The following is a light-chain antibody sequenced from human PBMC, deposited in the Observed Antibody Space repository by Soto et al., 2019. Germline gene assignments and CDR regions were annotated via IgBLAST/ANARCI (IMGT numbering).Light chain of an antibody. CDR2: DVS. CDR1: SSDVGSSNG. J-gene: IGLJ1*01. CDR3: SSYTSSSTYV. V-gene: IGLV2-18*02. Sequence: QSVLTQPPSVSGSPGQSVTISCTGTSSDVGSSNGVSWYQQPPGTAPKLMIYDVSNRPSGVPDRFSGSKSGNTASLTISGLQAEDEADYYSSSYTSSSTYVFVTRTKDTV.